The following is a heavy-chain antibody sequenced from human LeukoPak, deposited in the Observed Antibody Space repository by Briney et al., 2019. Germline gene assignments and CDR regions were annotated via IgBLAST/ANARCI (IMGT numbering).Heavy chain of an antibody. D-gene: IGHD6-13*01. CDR2: ISGDGAST. CDR3: AKDIGEAAGKDY. Sequence: GGSLRLSCAASGFTFDDYAMHWVRQAPGKSLAWVSLISGDGASTYYADSVKGRFTISRDNSKNSLYLQMNSLRPEDAALYYCAKDIGEAAGKDYWGQGPLVPVSS. CDR1: GFTFDDYA. J-gene: IGHJ4*02. V-gene: IGHV3-43*02.